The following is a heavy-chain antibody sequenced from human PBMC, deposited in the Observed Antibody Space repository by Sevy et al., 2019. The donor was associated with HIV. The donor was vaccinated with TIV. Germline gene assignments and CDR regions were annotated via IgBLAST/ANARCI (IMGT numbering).Heavy chain of an antibody. CDR2: ISGSGGST. V-gene: IGHV3-23*01. D-gene: IGHD6-6*01. CDR1: GFTFRNYD. J-gene: IGHJ5*02. CDR3: AKVLSSSSFNCFDP. Sequence: GGSLRLSCAASGFTFRNYDMSWVRQAPGKGLEWVSTISGSGGSTFYADSVKGRFTISRDNSKSTLNLQMNSLRAEDTAVYYCAKVLSSSSFNCFDPWGQGTLVTVSS.